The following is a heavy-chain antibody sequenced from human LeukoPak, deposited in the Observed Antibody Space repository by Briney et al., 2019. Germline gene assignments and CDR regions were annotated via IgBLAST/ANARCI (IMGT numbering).Heavy chain of an antibody. Sequence: SETLSLTXTVSGVSISCSNNFWGWIRQPPGKGLEWIGSMHYRGTTYYIPSLKSRVTISVDTSKNQFSLKLSSVTAADTAVYYCARHEEEDGYNAKTFDFWGQGTLVTVSS. V-gene: IGHV4-39*01. CDR3: ARHEEEDGYNAKTFDF. CDR2: MHYRGTT. J-gene: IGHJ4*02. CDR1: GVSISCSNNF. D-gene: IGHD5-24*01.